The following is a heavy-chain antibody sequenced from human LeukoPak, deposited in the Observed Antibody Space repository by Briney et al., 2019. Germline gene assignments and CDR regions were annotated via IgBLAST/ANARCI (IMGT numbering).Heavy chain of an antibody. D-gene: IGHD3-22*01. CDR2: IYYSGST. CDR1: GVSISSSNSY. V-gene: IGHV4-39*01. CDR3: AEYYDSSGYDY. J-gene: IGHJ4*02. Sequence: SETLSLTCTVSGVSISSSNSYWGWIRQPPGKGLEWIGSIYYSGSTYYNPSLKSRVTISVDTSKNQFSLKLSSVTAADTAVYYCAEYYDSSGYDYWGQGTLVTVSS.